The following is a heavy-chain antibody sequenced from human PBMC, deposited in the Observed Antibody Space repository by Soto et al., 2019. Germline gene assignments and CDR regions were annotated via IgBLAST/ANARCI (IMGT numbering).Heavy chain of an antibody. V-gene: IGHV1-24*01. Sequence: ASVKVSCKVSGYTLTELSMHWVRQAPGKGLEWMGGFDPEDGETIYAQKFQGRVTMTEDTSTDTAYMELSSLRSEDTAVYYCATVPITMVRGVINYWGQGTLVTVSS. CDR2: FDPEDGET. CDR3: ATVPITMVRGVINY. CDR1: GYTLTELS. J-gene: IGHJ4*02. D-gene: IGHD3-10*01.